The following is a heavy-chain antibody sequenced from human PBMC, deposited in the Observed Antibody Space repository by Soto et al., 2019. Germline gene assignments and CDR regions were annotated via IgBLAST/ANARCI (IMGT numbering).Heavy chain of an antibody. CDR2: INHSGST. Sequence: SETLSLTCAVYGGSFSGDYWSWIRQPPGKGLEWIGEINHSGSTNYNPSLKSRVTISVDTSKNQFSLKLSSVTAADTAVYYCATRGWSSGSEYNWFDPWGQGTMVTVSS. J-gene: IGHJ5*02. V-gene: IGHV4-34*01. CDR3: ATRGWSSGSEYNWFDP. D-gene: IGHD6-19*01. CDR1: GGSFSGDY.